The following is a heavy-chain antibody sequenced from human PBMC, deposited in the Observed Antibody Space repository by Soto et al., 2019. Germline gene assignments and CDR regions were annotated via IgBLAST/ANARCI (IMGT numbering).Heavy chain of an antibody. Sequence: PGGSLRLSCAASGFTFSSYWMHWVRQAPGKGLVWVSRINSDGSSTSYADSVKGRFTISRDNAKNTLYLQMNSLRAEDTAVYYCASRRGQARAPFDYWGQGTLVTVSS. D-gene: IGHD3-10*01. CDR3: ASRRGQARAPFDY. V-gene: IGHV3-74*01. CDR1: GFTFSSYW. CDR2: INSDGSST. J-gene: IGHJ4*02.